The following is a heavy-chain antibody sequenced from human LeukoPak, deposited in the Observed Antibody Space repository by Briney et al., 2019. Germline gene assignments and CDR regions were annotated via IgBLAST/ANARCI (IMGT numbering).Heavy chain of an antibody. CDR2: IYYSGST. CDR3: AIVTTTRDY. D-gene: IGHD3-22*01. V-gene: IGHV4-39*01. J-gene: IGHJ4*02. CDR1: GGPISSSSYY. Sequence: PSETLSLTCTVSGGPISSSSYYWGWIRQPPGKGLEWIGSIYYSGSTYYNPSLKSRVTISADTSKNQFSLKLSSVTAADTAVYYCAIVTTTRDYWGQGTLVTVSS.